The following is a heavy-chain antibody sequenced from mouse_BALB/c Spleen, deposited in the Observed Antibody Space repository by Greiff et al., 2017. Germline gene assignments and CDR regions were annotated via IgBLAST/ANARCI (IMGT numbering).Heavy chain of an antibody. CDR1: GYAFSSYW. Sequence: QVQLQQSGAELVRPGSSVKFSCKASGYAFSSYWMNWVKQRPGQGLEWIGQIYPGDGDTNYNGKFKGKATLTADKSSSTAYMQLNSLTSEDAAVYFYERTTEGLDYWGQGTTLTVSS. V-gene: IGHV1-80*01. CDR2: IYPGDGDT. D-gene: IGHD1-1*01. CDR3: ERTTEGLDY. J-gene: IGHJ2*01.